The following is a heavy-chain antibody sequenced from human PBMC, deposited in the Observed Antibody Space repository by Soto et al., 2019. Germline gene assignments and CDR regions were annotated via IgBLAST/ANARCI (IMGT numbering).Heavy chain of an antibody. CDR1: GFTFSSYA. Sequence: EVQLLESGGGLVQPGGSLRLSCAASGFTFSSYAMSWVRQAPGKGLEWVSAISGSGGSTYYADSVKGRFPISRDNSKNTLYLQMNSLRAEDTAVYYCAKRKQWLETTGDYWGQGTLVTVSS. J-gene: IGHJ4*02. CDR3: AKRKQWLETTGDY. CDR2: ISGSGGST. D-gene: IGHD6-19*01. V-gene: IGHV3-23*01.